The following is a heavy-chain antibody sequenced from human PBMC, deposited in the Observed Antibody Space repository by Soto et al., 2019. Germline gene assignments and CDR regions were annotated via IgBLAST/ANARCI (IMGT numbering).Heavy chain of an antibody. CDR2: IGTLFDR. CDR3: VRGRSKDFVSIPPPMFDP. Sequence: EVQLVESGGGMVQTGGSLRLSCVASGFNFETHDMHWVRQVTGKGLEWVAGIGTLFDRFYPDSVKGRFTISRENAKTSVYLQMTKLRTGDTGLYYSVRGRSKDFVSIPPPMFDPRGQGTLVTVSS. CDR1: GFNFETHD. J-gene: IGHJ5*02. D-gene: IGHD2-15*01. V-gene: IGHV3-13*01.